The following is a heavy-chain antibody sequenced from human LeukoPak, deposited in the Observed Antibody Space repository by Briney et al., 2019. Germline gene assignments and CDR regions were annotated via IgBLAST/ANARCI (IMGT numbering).Heavy chain of an antibody. Sequence: GGSLRLSCTASGFTVRNNYMSWVRQAPGKGLEWVSVIYSGGSTYYADSVKGRFTISRDNSKNTLYLQMNSLRAEDTAVYFCATGERMVRGDGVDYWGQGTLVTVSS. CDR2: IYSGGST. J-gene: IGHJ4*02. V-gene: IGHV3-66*01. D-gene: IGHD3-10*01. CDR3: ATGERMVRGDGVDY. CDR1: GFTVRNNY.